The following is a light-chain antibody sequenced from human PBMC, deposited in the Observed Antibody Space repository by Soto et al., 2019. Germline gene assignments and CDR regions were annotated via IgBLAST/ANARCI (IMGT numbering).Light chain of an antibody. CDR2: GAS. Sequence: EVVLTQSPGTLYLSPGESATLSCRASQSVYINSLAWYQHKRGRAPRLLIYGASTRATAVPDRFTGSGSGTDFALTISSLESEDAAVYYCQQYGDSPFTFGPGTNLDIK. J-gene: IGKJ2*01. V-gene: IGKV3-20*01. CDR3: QQYGDSPFT. CDR1: QSVYINS.